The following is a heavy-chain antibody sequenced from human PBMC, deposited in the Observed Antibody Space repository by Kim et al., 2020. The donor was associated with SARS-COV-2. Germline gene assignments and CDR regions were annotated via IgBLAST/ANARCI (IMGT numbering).Heavy chain of an antibody. D-gene: IGHD2-2*01. V-gene: IGHV3-30*01. J-gene: IGHJ1*01. CDR3: ARSRTREPGLFPH. Sequence: YYADPGKGRVPISRDNSQNTLYLEINSLRDEDAAVYYCARSRTREPGLFPHWGQGTLVTVSS.